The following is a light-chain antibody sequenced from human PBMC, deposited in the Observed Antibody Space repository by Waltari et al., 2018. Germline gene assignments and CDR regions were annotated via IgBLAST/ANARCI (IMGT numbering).Light chain of an antibody. CDR3: QQYDGEVVT. CDR1: QSVTGIE. CDR2: GTS. J-gene: IGKJ4*01. V-gene: IGKV3-20*01. Sequence: ARQSVTGIELTWYQQKLGQAPRLLIYGTSSRATGIPDRFSGSGSGTDFTLTISRLEPEDFAVYYCQQYDGEVVTFGGGTKVEI.